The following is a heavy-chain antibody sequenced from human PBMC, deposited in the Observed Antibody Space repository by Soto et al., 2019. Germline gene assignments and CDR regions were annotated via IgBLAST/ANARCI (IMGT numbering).Heavy chain of an antibody. Sequence: VQLVEYGGGVVQPGMSLRHSCAASGFTFSGYGMHWVRQAPGKGLEWVAVIWYDGSKKYYADSVKGRFTISRDISKNTVYLEMNSLRAEDTAVYYCARNRGGGFESDYWGQGTLVTVSS. CDR3: ARNRGGGFESDY. CDR1: GFTFSGYG. V-gene: IGHV3-33*01. J-gene: IGHJ4*02. D-gene: IGHD3-16*01. CDR2: IWYDGSKK.